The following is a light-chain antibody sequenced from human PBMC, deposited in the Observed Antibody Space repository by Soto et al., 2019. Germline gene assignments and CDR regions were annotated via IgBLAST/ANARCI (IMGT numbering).Light chain of an antibody. Sequence: DTVMTQSPLSLPVTPGEPASITCRSSQSLLHSNGYNYLDWYLQKPGQSPQLLIYLGSNRASGVPDRFSVSGSGTDFTLKISRVEAEDVGVYYCMQGLQNPPTFGQ. CDR2: LGS. J-gene: IGKJ2*01. CDR3: MQGLQNPPT. CDR1: QSLLHSNGYNY. V-gene: IGKV2-28*01.